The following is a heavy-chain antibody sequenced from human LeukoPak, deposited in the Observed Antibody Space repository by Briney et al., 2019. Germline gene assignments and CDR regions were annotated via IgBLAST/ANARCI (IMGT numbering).Heavy chain of an antibody. J-gene: IGHJ4*02. Sequence: GRSLRLSCAASGFTFSSYGMHWVRQAPGKGLEWVAVISYDGSNKYYADSVKGRFTISRDNSKNTLYLQMNSLRAEDTAVYYCAGKGYSGYDYLDYWGQGTLVTVSS. CDR2: ISYDGSNK. CDR1: GFTFSSYG. CDR3: AGKGYSGYDYLDY. D-gene: IGHD5-12*01. V-gene: IGHV3-30*03.